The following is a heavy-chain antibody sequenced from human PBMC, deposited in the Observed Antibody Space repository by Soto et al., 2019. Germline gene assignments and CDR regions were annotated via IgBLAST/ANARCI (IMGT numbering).Heavy chain of an antibody. CDR2: INTDESTL. CDR3: VRPLYDLDSRPPFER. J-gene: IGHJ4*02. CDR1: GFTFSRYW. Sequence: EVQLVESGGGLVQPGGSLRLSCVASGFTFSRYWMHWVRQAPGKGLVWVSRINTDESTLSYADSVEGRFTISRDNARNTLYLQMDSLRAEDTAIYYCVRPLYDLDSRPPFERWGQGTMVTVSS. V-gene: IGHV3-74*01. D-gene: IGHD3-22*01.